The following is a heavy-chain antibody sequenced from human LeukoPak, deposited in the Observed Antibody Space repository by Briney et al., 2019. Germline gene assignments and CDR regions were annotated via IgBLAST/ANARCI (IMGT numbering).Heavy chain of an antibody. CDR1: GGTFSSYG. CDR3: ASSDSSSWGYYYYMDV. V-gene: IGHV1-18*01. J-gene: IGHJ6*03. CDR2: ISAYNGNT. D-gene: IGHD6-13*01. Sequence: ASVKVSCKASGGTFSSYGISWVRQAPGQGLEWMGWISAYNGNTNYAQKLQGRVTMTTDTSTSTAYMELRSLRSDDTAVYYCASSDSSSWGYYYYMDVWGKGTTVTVSS.